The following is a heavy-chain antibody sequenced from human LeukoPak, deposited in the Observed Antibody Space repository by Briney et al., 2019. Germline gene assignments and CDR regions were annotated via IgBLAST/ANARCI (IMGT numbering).Heavy chain of an antibody. D-gene: IGHD3-9*01. Sequence: ASVKVSCKASGYTFTGYYMHWVRQAPGQGLEWMGWINPNSGGTNYAQKFQGRVTMTRDTSISTAYMELSRLRSDDTAVYYCARAPTVLTGYYRRVGRDYYMDVWGKGTTVTVSS. J-gene: IGHJ6*03. V-gene: IGHV1-2*02. CDR2: INPNSGGT. CDR3: ARAPTVLTGYYRRVGRDYYMDV. CDR1: GYTFTGYY.